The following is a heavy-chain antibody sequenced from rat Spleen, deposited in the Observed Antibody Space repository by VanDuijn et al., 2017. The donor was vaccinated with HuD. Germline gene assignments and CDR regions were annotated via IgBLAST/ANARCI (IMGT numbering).Heavy chain of an antibody. CDR3: ATWSVATYFGSTPYDV. D-gene: IGHD1-7*01. V-gene: IGHV5-43*01. CDR1: GFTFSSYV. Sequence: EVQLVESGGGLVQPGSSLKVSCVASGFTFSSYVMHWFRQAPENGIEWLAYINTDGSTTHYAETVKGRFTISRDNAKNTVDMQLSSLRSEDTATYFCATWSVATYFGSTPYDVWGPGTMVTVSS. J-gene: IGHJ1*01. CDR2: INTDGSTT.